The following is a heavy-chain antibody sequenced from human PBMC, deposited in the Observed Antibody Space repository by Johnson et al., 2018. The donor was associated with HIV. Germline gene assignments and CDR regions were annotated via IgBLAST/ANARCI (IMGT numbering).Heavy chain of an antibody. CDR1: GITFSNYG. CDR2: ISPSSVRT. Sequence: EVQLLESGGGLVQPGGSLRLSCAASGITFSNYGMSWVRQTPGRGPEWVSTISPSSVRTYHADSVKGRFTIFRDNSKNTLYLQMKSLRAEDTAVYYCGKDRGQFGDGVPDAFDIWGQGTMVTGSS. V-gene: IGHV3-23*01. J-gene: IGHJ3*02. CDR3: GKDRGQFGDGVPDAFDI. D-gene: IGHD3-10*01.